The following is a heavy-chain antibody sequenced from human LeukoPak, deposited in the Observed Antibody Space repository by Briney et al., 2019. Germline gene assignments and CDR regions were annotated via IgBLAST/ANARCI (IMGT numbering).Heavy chain of an antibody. V-gene: IGHV1-18*01. CDR1: GYTYINYG. J-gene: IGHJ4*02. CDR2: IGTYNGNT. D-gene: IGHD1-20*01. Sequence: ASVKVSCKASGYTYINYGISWVRQAPGQGLEWMGWIGTYNGNTIYAQKVQGRVNLTTDTSTSTAYMELRSLRSDDTAVYYCVRDRYDSETDYWGQGTLVTVSS. CDR3: VRDRYDSETDY.